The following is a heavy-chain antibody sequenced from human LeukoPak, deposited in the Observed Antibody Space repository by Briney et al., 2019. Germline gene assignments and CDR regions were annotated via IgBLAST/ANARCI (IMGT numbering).Heavy chain of an antibody. CDR3: ARDSPGLYPFDT. Sequence: GGSLRLSCVVCGFNFNNYAMSWVRQAPGKGLEWVSVFRGSGGFTHYADSVKGRFTISRDNSKNTVYLQMNSLRAEDTAVYYCARDSPGLYPFDTWGQGTLVTVSS. D-gene: IGHD2-15*01. V-gene: IGHV3-23*01. CDR2: FRGSGGFT. CDR1: GFNFNNYA. J-gene: IGHJ4*02.